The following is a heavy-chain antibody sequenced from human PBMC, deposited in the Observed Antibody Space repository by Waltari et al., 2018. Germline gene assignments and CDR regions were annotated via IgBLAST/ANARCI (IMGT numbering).Heavy chain of an antibody. CDR2: IIPMFGTP. D-gene: IGHD3-10*01. CDR1: GGAFSSYG. J-gene: IGHJ4*02. V-gene: IGHV1-69*05. Sequence: QVQLVQSGNEVKKPGSSVQVSCKASGGAFSSYGISWLRPVHGQGPEWMGGIIPMFGTPNYARKFRGRVTIATDESTTTASLEVTRLVSEDTAVYYCAREGNYFGSGRHVIPLYFDSWGQGSLVTVSS. CDR3: AREGNYFGSGRHVIPLYFDS.